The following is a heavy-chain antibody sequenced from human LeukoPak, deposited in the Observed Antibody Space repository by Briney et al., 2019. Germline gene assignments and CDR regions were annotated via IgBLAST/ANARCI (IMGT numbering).Heavy chain of an antibody. CDR2: MNPNSGNT. J-gene: IGHJ4*02. Sequence: ASVKVSCKASGYTFTSYDINWVRQATGQGLEWMGWMNPNSGNTGYAQKFQGRVTMTRDMSTSTVYMELSSLRSEDTAVYYCAGSGSYRDYYFDYWGQGTLVTVSS. CDR3: AGSGSYRDYYFDY. D-gene: IGHD3-10*01. V-gene: IGHV1-8*02. CDR1: GYTFTSYD.